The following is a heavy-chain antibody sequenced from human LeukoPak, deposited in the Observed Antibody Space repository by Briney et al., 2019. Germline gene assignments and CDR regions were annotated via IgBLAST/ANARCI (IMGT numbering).Heavy chain of an antibody. V-gene: IGHV1-2*02. D-gene: IGHD6-13*01. J-gene: IGHJ4*02. CDR3: ARDRYGRSSWDESPGVGFFDY. CDR1: GYTFTGYY. Sequence: ASVKVSCKASGYTFTGYYMHWVRQAPGQGLEWMGWINPNSGGTNYAQKFQGRVTMTRDTSISTAYMELSRLRSDDTAVYYCARDRYGRSSWDESPGVGFFDYWGQGTLVTVSS. CDR2: INPNSGGT.